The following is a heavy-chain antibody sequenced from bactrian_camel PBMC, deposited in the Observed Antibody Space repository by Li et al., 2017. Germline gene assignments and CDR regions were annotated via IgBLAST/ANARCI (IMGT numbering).Heavy chain of an antibody. J-gene: IGHJ4*01. CDR2: VVGDGRT. D-gene: IGHD6*01. Sequence: VQLVESGGGSVQAGGSLRLSCVASGYTLPMNMGWFRRLPGQEREGVAAVVGDGRTNYADSVKGRFTFSRDGARNTVYLQMNTLRSDDTALYYCATGRLTGYGGTWYIDGTLWYWGQGTQVTVS. CDR1: GYTLPMN. V-gene: IGHV3S53*01. CDR3: ATGRLTGYGGTWYIDGTLWY.